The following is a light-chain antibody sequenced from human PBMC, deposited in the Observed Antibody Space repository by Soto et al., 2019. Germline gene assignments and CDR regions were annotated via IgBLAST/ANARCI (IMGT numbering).Light chain of an antibody. Sequence: DIQMTQSPSTLSGSVGDRVTITCRASQTIISWLAWYQQXPGKAPQILIYKASTLKSGVPSRFSGSGSGTEFTLTISSLQPDDFATYYCQQCFWHWTFGQGTKV. CDR3: QQCFWHWT. V-gene: IGKV1-5*03. CDR1: QTIISW. J-gene: IGKJ1*01. CDR2: KAS.